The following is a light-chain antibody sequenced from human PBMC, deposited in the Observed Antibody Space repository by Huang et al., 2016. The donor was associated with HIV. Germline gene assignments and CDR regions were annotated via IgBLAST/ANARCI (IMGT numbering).Light chain of an antibody. CDR1: QNINTY. CDR2: SAS. J-gene: IGKJ5*01. Sequence: DILLTQSPSSLSASVGDRVTITCRASQNINTYLNWYQQKPGKAPNLLLHSASTLQTGVPSRFSGSGSGTDFTLTVNSLQPEDSATYYCQQGYSALITFGQGTRL. CDR3: QQGYSALIT. V-gene: IGKV1-39*01.